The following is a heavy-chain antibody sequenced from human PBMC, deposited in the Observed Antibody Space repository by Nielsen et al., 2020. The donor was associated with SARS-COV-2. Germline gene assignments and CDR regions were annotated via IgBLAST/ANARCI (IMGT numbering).Heavy chain of an antibody. CDR3: ARDPTLYYDSSGYYIGYFDY. Sequence: ETLSLTCAASGFTFSDYYMSWVRQAPGKGLEWVSGINWNGGSTGYADSVKGRFTISRDNAKNSLYLQMNSLRAEDTALYYCARDPTLYYDSSGYYIGYFDYWGQGTLVTVSS. D-gene: IGHD3-22*01. CDR2: INWNGGST. J-gene: IGHJ4*02. V-gene: IGHV3-20*04. CDR1: GFTFSDYY.